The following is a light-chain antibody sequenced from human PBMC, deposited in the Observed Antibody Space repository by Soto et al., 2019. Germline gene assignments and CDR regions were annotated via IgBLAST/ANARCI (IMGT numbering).Light chain of an antibody. Sequence: DIQMTQSPSSLSASVGDRVTITCRASQSISSYLNWYQQKPGKAPKLLIYAASSLQSGVPSRFSGSGSGTDFTLTISSLQPEDFATYYCQQSYRTPPYTFGQGNKLEIK. J-gene: IGKJ2*01. CDR1: QSISSY. V-gene: IGKV1-39*01. CDR2: AAS. CDR3: QQSYRTPPYT.